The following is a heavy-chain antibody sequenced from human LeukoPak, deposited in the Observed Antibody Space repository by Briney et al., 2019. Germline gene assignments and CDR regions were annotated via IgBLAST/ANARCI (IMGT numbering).Heavy chain of an antibody. CDR3: AKEGDSGWALKNFDY. Sequence: PGGSLRLSCAASGFTFSSYAMSWVRQAPGKGLEWVSTISGSGGSTYYADSVKGRFTISRDNSRNTLYMQMNSLRAEDTAVYYCAKEGDSGWALKNFDYWGQGTLVTVSS. J-gene: IGHJ4*02. D-gene: IGHD6-19*01. V-gene: IGHV3-23*01. CDR2: ISGSGGST. CDR1: GFTFSSYA.